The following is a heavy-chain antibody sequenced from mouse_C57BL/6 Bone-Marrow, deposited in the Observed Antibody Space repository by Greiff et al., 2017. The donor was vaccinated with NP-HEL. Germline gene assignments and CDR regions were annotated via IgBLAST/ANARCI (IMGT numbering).Heavy chain of an antibody. D-gene: IGHD1-1*01. Sequence: QVQLQQSDAELVKPGASVKISCKVSGYTFTDHTIHWMKQRPEQGLEWIGYIYPRDGSTKYNEKFKGKAKLTADKSSSTAYMQLNSLTSEDSAVYFCASHITTVVSRFYYAMDYWGQGTSVTVSS. V-gene: IGHV1-78*01. J-gene: IGHJ4*01. CDR2: IYPRDGST. CDR3: ASHITTVVSRFYYAMDY. CDR1: GYTFTDHT.